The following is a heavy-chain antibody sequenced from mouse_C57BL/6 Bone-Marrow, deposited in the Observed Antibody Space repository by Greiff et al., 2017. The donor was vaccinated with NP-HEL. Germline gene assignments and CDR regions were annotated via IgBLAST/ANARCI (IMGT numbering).Heavy chain of an antibody. V-gene: IGHV1-50*01. Sequence: QVQLQQPGAELVKPGASVKLSCKASGYTFTSYWMQWVKQRPGQGLEWIGEIDPSDSYTNYHQKFKGKATLTVDTSSSTAYMQLSSLTSEDSAVDYCARYITTVLGGDYFDCWGEGTTLTVSS. J-gene: IGHJ2*01. CDR1: GYTFTSYW. D-gene: IGHD1-1*01. CDR3: ARYITTVLGGDYFDC. CDR2: IDPSDSYT.